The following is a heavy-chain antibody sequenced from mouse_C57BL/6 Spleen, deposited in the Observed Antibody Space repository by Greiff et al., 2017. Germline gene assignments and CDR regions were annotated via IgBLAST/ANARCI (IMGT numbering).Heavy chain of an antibody. CDR2: IYPGDGDT. CDR1: GYAFSSSW. D-gene: IGHD2-2*01. CDR3: ARSGDGYDGSYAMDY. V-gene: IGHV1-82*01. Sequence: VQVVESGPELVKPGASVKISCKASGYAFSSSWMNWVKQRPGKGLEWIGRIYPGDGDTNYNGKFKGKATLTADKSSSTAYMQLSSLTSEDSAVYFCARSGDGYDGSYAMDYWGQGTSVTVSS. J-gene: IGHJ4*01.